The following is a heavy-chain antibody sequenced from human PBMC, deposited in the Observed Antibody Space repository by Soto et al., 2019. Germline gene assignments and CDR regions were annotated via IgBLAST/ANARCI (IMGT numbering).Heavy chain of an antibody. CDR2: IIPVSGAA. J-gene: IGHJ4*02. D-gene: IGHD2-2*01. CDR3: ATALGCRSTSCALDY. CDR1: GGTFGSYA. Sequence: QVQLMQSGAEEKKPESSVKVSCKASGGTFGSYAFSWVRQAPGQGLEWMGGIIPVSGAAHYAQKFQGRVTITADESTSTAYMELSSLSSQDTAVYYCATALGCRSTSCALDYWGQGTRVIVSS. V-gene: IGHV1-69*01.